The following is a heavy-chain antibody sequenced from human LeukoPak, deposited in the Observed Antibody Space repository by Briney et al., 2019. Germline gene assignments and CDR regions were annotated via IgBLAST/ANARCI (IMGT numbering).Heavy chain of an antibody. D-gene: IGHD3-16*01. J-gene: IGHJ4*02. Sequence: SETLSLTCTVSGGSISSYYWSWIRQPPGKGLEWIGYIYYSGSTNYNPSLKSRVTISVDTSKNQFSLKLSSVTAADTAVYYCARSTGYDYVWGKWGLDYWGQGTLVTVSS. CDR3: ARSTGYDYVWGKWGLDY. CDR2: IYYSGST. V-gene: IGHV4-59*01. CDR1: GGSISSYY.